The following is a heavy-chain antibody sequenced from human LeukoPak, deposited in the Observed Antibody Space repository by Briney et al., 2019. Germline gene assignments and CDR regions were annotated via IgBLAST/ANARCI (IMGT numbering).Heavy chain of an antibody. D-gene: IGHD6-6*01. CDR2: IKQDGSEK. J-gene: IGHJ5*02. CDR1: GFSFSSSW. CDR3: ARDGPYSTSATHPP. V-gene: IGHV3-7*03. Sequence: PGGSLRLSCAASGFSFSSSWMSWVRQAPGKGLEWVANIKQDGSEKYYVGSAKGRFTISRDNAKNSLYLQMDSLRAEDTAVYHCARDGPYSTSATHPPWGQGTLVTVSS.